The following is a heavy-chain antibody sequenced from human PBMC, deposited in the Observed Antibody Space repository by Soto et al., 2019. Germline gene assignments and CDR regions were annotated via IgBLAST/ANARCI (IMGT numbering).Heavy chain of an antibody. J-gene: IGHJ5*02. D-gene: IGHD2-21*01. CDR1: GYTFTGHY. Sequence: QVQLVQSGAEVKKPGASVKVSCRTSGYTFTGHYIHWVRQAPGQGLEWMGWLNPNSGDTSYAPKFQGRVTMTRDTSISTAYMEMIRLTSDDTAFFYCAKGGPIVVVHLRRGFDPWGQGTLVTVSS. CDR3: AKGGPIVVVHLRRGFDP. V-gene: IGHV1-2*02. CDR2: LNPNSGDT.